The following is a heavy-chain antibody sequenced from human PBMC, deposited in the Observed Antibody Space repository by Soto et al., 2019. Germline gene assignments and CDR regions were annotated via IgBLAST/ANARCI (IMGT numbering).Heavy chain of an antibody. CDR1: GGSFSGYY. CDR3: ARGYPRPFDY. D-gene: IGHD6-25*01. J-gene: IGHJ4*02. CDR2: INHSGST. Sequence: SETLSLTCAVYGGSFSGYYWSWIRQPPGKGLEWIGEINHSGSTNYNPSLKSRVTISVDTSKNQFSLKLSSVTAADTAVYYCARGYPRPFDYWGQGTLVTVSS. V-gene: IGHV4-34*01.